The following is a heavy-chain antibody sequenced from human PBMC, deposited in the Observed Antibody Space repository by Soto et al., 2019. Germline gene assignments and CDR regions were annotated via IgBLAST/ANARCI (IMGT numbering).Heavy chain of an antibody. CDR1: GYTFIGFY. V-gene: IGHV1-2*02. Sequence: QVHLVQSGAEVRKPGASVKVSCKASGYTFIGFYIHWVRQAPGQGLEWMGWINPNSGGTSFAQKFQGRVTMTRDTSISATYMELTRLRSDDTAVYYCARGVDIVVPAAHHYCKMDVWGQGTTVTVSS. J-gene: IGHJ6*02. D-gene: IGHD2-2*01. CDR3: ARGVDIVVPAAHHYCKMDV. CDR2: INPNSGGT.